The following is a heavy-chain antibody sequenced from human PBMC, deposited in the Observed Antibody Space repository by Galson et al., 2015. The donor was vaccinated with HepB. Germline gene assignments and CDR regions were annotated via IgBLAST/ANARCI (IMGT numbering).Heavy chain of an antibody. V-gene: IGHV3-53*04. Sequence: SLRLSCAASGFTVSANYMSWVRQAPGKGLEWVSVIYTGGSTYYADSVEGRFTISRHNSKNTVYLQMNRLRVEDTAVYYCARAPQGYCSSNNCYSGPFDIWGQGTMVTVSS. CDR3: ARAPQGYCSSNNCYSGPFDI. CDR1: GFTVSANY. J-gene: IGHJ3*02. CDR2: IYTGGST. D-gene: IGHD2-2*01.